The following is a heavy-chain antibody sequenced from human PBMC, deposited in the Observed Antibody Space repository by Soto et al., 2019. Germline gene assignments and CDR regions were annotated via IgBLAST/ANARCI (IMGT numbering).Heavy chain of an antibody. Sequence: QVQLQESGPGLVMPSQTLSLTCTVSGGSISSGGYYWSWIRQHPGKGLEWIGYIYDSGSTYYNPSLKSRVTIAVDTSKNQFSLKLSSVTAADTAVYYCARDKAPRWPQKGSWFDPWGQGTLVTVSS. D-gene: IGHD1-26*01. CDR3: ARDKAPRWPQKGSWFDP. J-gene: IGHJ5*02. V-gene: IGHV4-31*03. CDR1: GGSISSGGYY. CDR2: IYDSGST.